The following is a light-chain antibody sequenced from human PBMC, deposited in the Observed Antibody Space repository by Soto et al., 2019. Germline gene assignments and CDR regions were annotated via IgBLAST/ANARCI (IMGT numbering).Light chain of an antibody. Sequence: EIVMTQSPATLSVSPGERATLSCRASQSVSSNLAWYQQKPGQAPRLLIYGASTRATGIPARFSGSGSGTEFTLTISSLQSEDFATYYCQQYHTYPRTFGHGTKVDIK. CDR3: QQYHTYPRT. V-gene: IGKV3-15*01. CDR1: QSVSSN. CDR2: GAS. J-gene: IGKJ1*01.